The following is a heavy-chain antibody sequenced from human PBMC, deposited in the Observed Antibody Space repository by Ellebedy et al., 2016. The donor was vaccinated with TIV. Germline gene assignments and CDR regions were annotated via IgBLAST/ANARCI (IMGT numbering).Heavy chain of an antibody. CDR2: IYYSGST. CDR3: ARDRGYCSGGSCYPKYYFDY. J-gene: IGHJ4*02. Sequence: SETLSLTXTVSGGSISSGGYYWSWIRQHPGKGLKWIGYIYYSGSTYYNPSLKSRVTISVDTSKNQFSLKLSSVTAADTAVYYCARDRGYCSGGSCYPKYYFDYWGQGTLVTVSS. CDR1: GGSISSGGYY. D-gene: IGHD2-15*01. V-gene: IGHV4-31*03.